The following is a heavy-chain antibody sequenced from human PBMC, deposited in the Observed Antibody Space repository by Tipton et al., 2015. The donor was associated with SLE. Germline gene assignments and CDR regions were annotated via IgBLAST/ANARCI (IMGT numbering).Heavy chain of an antibody. D-gene: IGHD5-18*01. J-gene: IGHJ4*02. CDR1: GFTFTTSS. CDR2: ISGRGDAT. V-gene: IGHV3-23*01. CDR3: AKALWRDVDTSMVHY. Sequence: SLRLSCAASGFTFTTSSMSWVRLAPGKGLEWVSTISGRGDATYFAASMEGRFTVSRDNSKNTMFLQMNNLRAEDTAVYYCAKALWRDVDTSMVHYWGQGTLVIVSS.